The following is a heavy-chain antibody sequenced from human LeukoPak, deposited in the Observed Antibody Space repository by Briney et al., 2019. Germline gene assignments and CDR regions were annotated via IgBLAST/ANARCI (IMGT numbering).Heavy chain of an antibody. Sequence: NSSETLSLTCTVSGGSISSYYWSWIRQPAGKGLEWIGRIYTSGSTNYNPSLKSRVTMSVDTSKNQFSLKLSSVTAADTAVYYCARIRTPSGYDKNYYYYYYMDVWGKGTTVTISS. CDR3: ARIRTPSGYDKNYYYYYYMDV. CDR1: GGSISSYY. J-gene: IGHJ6*03. D-gene: IGHD5-12*01. CDR2: IYTSGST. V-gene: IGHV4-4*07.